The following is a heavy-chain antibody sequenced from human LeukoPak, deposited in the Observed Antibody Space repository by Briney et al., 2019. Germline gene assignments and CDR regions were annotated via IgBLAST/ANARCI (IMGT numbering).Heavy chain of an antibody. CDR1: GFTFSSYA. CDR3: ASSPKYYYDSSGYRGGFDY. V-gene: IGHV3-30-3*01. CDR2: ISYDGSNK. J-gene: IGHJ4*02. Sequence: GRSLRLSCAASGFTFSSYAMHWVHQAPGKGLEWVAVISYDGSNKYYADSVKGRFTISRDNSKNTLYLQMNSLRAEDTAVYYCASSPKYYYDSSGYRGGFDYWGQGALVTVSS. D-gene: IGHD3-22*01.